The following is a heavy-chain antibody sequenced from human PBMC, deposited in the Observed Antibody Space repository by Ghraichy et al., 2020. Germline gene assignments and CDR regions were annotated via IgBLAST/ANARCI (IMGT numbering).Heavy chain of an antibody. CDR3: ARLYLWESSAFDI. CDR2: IYHSGSA. J-gene: IGHJ4*02. V-gene: IGHV4-39*01. CDR1: GGSISSSSCY. Sequence: SETLSLTCIVSGGSISSSSCYWGWIRQPPGKGLEWIGNIYHSGSAYYNPSLKSRLTISVDTSKNQFSLKLSSVTAADTAIYYCARLYLWESSAFDIWGQGTLVTASS. D-gene: IGHD1-26*01.